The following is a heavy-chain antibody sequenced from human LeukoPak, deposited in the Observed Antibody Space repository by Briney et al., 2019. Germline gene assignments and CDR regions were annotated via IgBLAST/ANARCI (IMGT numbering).Heavy chain of an antibody. D-gene: IGHD5-18*01. CDR3: ARDGTQRGYSYAFDI. Sequence: SQTLSLTCTVSGGSITSVDYYWSWIRQPPGKGLEGFGYIYYSGSTYYNPSLKSRVTISVDTSKNQFSLKLSSVTAADTAVYYCARDGTQRGYSYAFDIWGQGTMVTVSS. V-gene: IGHV4-30-4*08. CDR2: IYYSGST. J-gene: IGHJ3*02. CDR1: GGSITSVDYY.